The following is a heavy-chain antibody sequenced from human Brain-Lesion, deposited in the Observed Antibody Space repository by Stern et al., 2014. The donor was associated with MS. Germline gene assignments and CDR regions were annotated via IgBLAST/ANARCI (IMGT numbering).Heavy chain of an antibody. D-gene: IGHD3-3*02. Sequence: MQLVESGPGLVKPLQTLSLTCTVSGGSVSSGGYFWNWIRQHPGKGLGWIGHVYYSGSIAYNPSLKSRVTISVDTSKNQFSLRLRSVTAADTAVYYCARNPALWYFDLWGRGTLAAVSS. J-gene: IGHJ2*01. CDR1: GGSVSSGGYF. CDR2: VYYSGSI. CDR3: ARNPALWYFDL. V-gene: IGHV4-31*03.